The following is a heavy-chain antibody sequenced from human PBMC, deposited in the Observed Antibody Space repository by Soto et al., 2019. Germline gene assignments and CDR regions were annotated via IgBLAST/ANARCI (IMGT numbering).Heavy chain of an antibody. D-gene: IGHD3-10*01. CDR1: VFIFSDYY. Sequence: PGGSLRLSCDSSVFIFSDYYMTWIRQAPGKGLEWISYISHSSTFTNYADSVKGRFTISRDNAKNSLSLQMNSLRVEDTAMYYCAREYGPFTWGQGTLVIVS. CDR3: AREYGPFT. V-gene: IGHV3-11*06. J-gene: IGHJ5*02. CDR2: ISHSSTFT.